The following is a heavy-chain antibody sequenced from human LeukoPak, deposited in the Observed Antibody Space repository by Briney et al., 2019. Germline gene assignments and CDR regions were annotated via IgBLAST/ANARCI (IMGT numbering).Heavy chain of an antibody. V-gene: IGHV3-15*04. Sequence: GGSLRLSCAASGFTFSYVWMSWVRQAPGKGLECVARIASTAHGGTTDYAAPVKGRFTISRDKSKSTLYLQMNSQKTEDTAVYFCSEGLDYWGQGTLVTVSS. CDR1: GFTFSYVW. CDR2: IASTAHGGTT. CDR3: SEGLDY. J-gene: IGHJ4*02.